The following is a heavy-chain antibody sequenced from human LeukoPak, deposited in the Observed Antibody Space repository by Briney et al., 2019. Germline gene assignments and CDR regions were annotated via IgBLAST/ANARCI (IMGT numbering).Heavy chain of an antibody. Sequence: SETLSLTCSVSGASISTYYWSWIRQPPGKGLEWIGYVHFGGRTNYNPSLKSRVTISPDTAKNQFSLKLNSVTAADTAVCYCARAGGSWSFDYLGQGTLVTVSS. V-gene: IGHV4-59*01. CDR1: GASISTYY. CDR2: VHFGGRT. CDR3: ARAGGSWSFDY. J-gene: IGHJ4*02. D-gene: IGHD5-12*01.